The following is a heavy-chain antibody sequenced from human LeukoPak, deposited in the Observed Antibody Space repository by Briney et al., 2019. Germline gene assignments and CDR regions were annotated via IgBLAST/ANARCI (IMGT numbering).Heavy chain of an antibody. Sequence: SETLSLSCTAYGGSISSYYWSWIRLPPGKGLEWIGYLSKSGNTNYSPSLKSRVTIFGDTSKNQFFLKLSSVTAADTAVYYCARIRYVNSFYAFDIWGQGTLVTVSS. V-gene: IGHV4-59*01. CDR1: GGSISSYY. CDR3: ARIRYVNSFYAFDI. D-gene: IGHD3-9*01. CDR2: LSKSGNT. J-gene: IGHJ3*02.